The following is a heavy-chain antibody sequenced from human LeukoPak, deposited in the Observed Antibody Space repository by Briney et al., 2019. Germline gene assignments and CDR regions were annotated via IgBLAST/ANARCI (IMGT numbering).Heavy chain of an antibody. CDR2: ISSSGSTT. V-gene: IGHV3-48*03. Sequence: TGGSLRLSCAASGFTSSSYEMNWVRQAPGKGLEWFSYISSSGSTTYYADSVKGRFTISRDNAKNSLYLQMNSLRAEDTAVYYCATGGYYLNYWGQGTLVTVSS. D-gene: IGHD2-8*02. CDR1: GFTSSSYE. J-gene: IGHJ4*02. CDR3: ATGGYYLNY.